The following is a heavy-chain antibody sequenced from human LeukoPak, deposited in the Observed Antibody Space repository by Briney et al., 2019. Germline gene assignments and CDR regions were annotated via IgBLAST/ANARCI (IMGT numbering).Heavy chain of an antibody. CDR2: IYYSGNT. D-gene: IGHD4-17*01. Sequence: SETLSLTCTASGGSISSSTYYWGWLRQPPGKGLEWIGSIYYSGNTYYNPSLKSRVTISLDTSKNQFSLKLSSVTAADTAVYYCARHDGDYGTNWFDPWGQGTLVTVSS. CDR1: GGSISSSTYY. J-gene: IGHJ5*02. V-gene: IGHV4-39*01. CDR3: ARHDGDYGTNWFDP.